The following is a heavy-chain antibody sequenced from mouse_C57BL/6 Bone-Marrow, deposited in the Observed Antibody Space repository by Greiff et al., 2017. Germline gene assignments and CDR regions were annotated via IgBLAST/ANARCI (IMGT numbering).Heavy chain of an antibody. CDR2: GQGLDWIG. V-gene: IGHV1-87*01. CDR3: SEDSAVYYCASNFDY. CDR1: YTF. J-gene: IGHJ2*01. Sequence: QVQLQQSGPELARPWASVKISCQAFYTFFRSVHFHIRDTNYWMQWVKQRPGQGLDWIGAFYPGIGDPSYNPTFKGKATLTANKSSSTANMQLSSLTSEDSAVYYCASNFDYWGQGTTLTVSS.